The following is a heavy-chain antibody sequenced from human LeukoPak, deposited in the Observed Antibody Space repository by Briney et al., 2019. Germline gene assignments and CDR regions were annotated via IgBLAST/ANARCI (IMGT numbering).Heavy chain of an antibody. CDR1: GYTFITYG. J-gene: IGHJ4*02. V-gene: IGHV1-18*01. CDR3: ARDGGAGFASY. Sequence: ASVKVSFKASGYTFITYGINWVRQAPGQGLEWMGWISAYNGNTNYAQKLQGRVTITTDTSTSTSYMELRSLRSDDTAVYYCARDGGAGFASYWGQGTLVTVSS. D-gene: IGHD3-16*01. CDR2: ISAYNGNT.